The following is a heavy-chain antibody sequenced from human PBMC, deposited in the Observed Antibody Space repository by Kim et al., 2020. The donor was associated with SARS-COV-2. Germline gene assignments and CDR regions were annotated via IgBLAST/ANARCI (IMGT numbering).Heavy chain of an antibody. V-gene: IGHV4-31*03. CDR3: ARVEGITIFGVVIIGAFDI. D-gene: IGHD3-3*01. CDR2: IYYNGST. J-gene: IGHJ3*02. Sequence: SETLSLTCTVSGGSISSGGYYWSWIRQHPGKGLEWIGYIYYNGSTYYNPSLKSRVTISVDTSKNQFSLKLSSVTPADTAVYYCARVEGITIFGVVIIGAFDIWGQGTMVTVSS. CDR1: GGSISSGGYY.